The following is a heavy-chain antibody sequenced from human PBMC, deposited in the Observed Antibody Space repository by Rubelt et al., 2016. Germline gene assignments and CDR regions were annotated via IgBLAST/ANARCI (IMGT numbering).Heavy chain of an antibody. Sequence: QVQLVQSGAEVKKPGASVKVSCKASGYTFTGYYMHWVRQAPGQGLEWMGWINPNSGGTNYGQKVQGRVTRTRDTSFSTAYMELSRLRSDDTAVYYCARDLYKGPRWLVAYWGQGTLVTVSS. CDR2: INPNSGGT. CDR3: ARDLYKGPRWLVAY. V-gene: IGHV1-2*02. J-gene: IGHJ4*02. D-gene: IGHD6-19*01. CDR1: GYTFTGYY.